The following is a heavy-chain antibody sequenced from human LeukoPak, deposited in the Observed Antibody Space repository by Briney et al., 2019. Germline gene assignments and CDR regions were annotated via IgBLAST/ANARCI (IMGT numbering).Heavy chain of an antibody. V-gene: IGHV4-61*01. Sequence: SETLSLTCTVSGVSVSSGSYYWSWIRQPPGKGLEWIGYIYYSGSTNYNPSLKSRVTISVDTSKNQFSLKLSSVTAADTAVYYCARVGATYDAFDIWGQGTMVTVSS. CDR3: ARVGATYDAFDI. D-gene: IGHD1-26*01. CDR2: IYYSGST. J-gene: IGHJ3*02. CDR1: GVSVSSGSYY.